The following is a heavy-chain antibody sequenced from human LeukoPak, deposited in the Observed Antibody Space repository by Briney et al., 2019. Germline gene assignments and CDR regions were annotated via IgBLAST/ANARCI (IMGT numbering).Heavy chain of an antibody. Sequence: SETLSLTCAVYGGSFSGYYWSWIRQPAGKGLEWIGRIYTSGSTNYNPSLKSRVTMSVDTSKNQFSLKLSSVTAADTAVYYCARHIRVTMVRGVHYYFDYWGQGTLVTVSS. D-gene: IGHD3-10*01. CDR2: IYTSGST. CDR3: ARHIRVTMVRGVHYYFDY. J-gene: IGHJ4*02. CDR1: GGSFSGYY. V-gene: IGHV4-59*10.